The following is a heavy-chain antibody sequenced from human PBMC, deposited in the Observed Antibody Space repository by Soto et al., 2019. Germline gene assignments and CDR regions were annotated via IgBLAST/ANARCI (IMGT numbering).Heavy chain of an antibody. J-gene: IGHJ4*02. Sequence: EVQVLESGGDLIQPGGSLRLACAASGFIFSDYSMSWVRQAPGKGLEWVSGISGSGYSTYYADSVRGRFTISRDNSKNTLYLQMNSLRAEDTAVYYCAKSYGKEWQDYYFDYWGQGTLVTVSS. CDR1: GFIFSDYS. D-gene: IGHD2-8*01. V-gene: IGHV3-23*01. CDR2: ISGSGYST. CDR3: AKSYGKEWQDYYFDY.